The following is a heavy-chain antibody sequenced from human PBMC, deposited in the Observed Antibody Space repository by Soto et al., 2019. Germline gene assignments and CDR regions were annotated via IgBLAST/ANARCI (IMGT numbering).Heavy chain of an antibody. V-gene: IGHV1-2*02. J-gene: IGHJ5*01. Sequence: VQLLESGAEVKKPGASVKVSCTASGYTFTGYYMHWVRQAPGQGLEWMGWINPNSGGTNYAQKFQGRVTMTRDTSISTAYMELSRLRSDDTAVYYCARDQGRLNNWFDPWGQGTLVTVSS. D-gene: IGHD2-15*01. CDR2: INPNSGGT. CDR1: GYTFTGYY. CDR3: ARDQGRLNNWFDP.